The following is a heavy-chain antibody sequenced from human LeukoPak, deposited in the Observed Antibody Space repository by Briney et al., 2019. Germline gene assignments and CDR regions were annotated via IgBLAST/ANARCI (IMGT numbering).Heavy chain of an antibody. CDR2: IKQDGSET. CDR1: GFTLSGYW. Sequence: GGSLRVSCAPSGFTLSGYWMTWVRQAPGEGLEWVANIKQDGSETYYVDSVKGRFTISRDNARNSMYLQMNSLRAEDTAVYYCARGKGVDYWGQGILVTVSS. V-gene: IGHV3-7*01. CDR3: ARGKGVDY. J-gene: IGHJ4*02.